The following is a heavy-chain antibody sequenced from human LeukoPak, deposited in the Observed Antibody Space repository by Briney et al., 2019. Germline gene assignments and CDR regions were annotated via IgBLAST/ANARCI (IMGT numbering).Heavy chain of an antibody. J-gene: IGHJ4*02. CDR2: INPSGGST. CDR1: GYTFTSYY. V-gene: IGHV1-46*01. CDR3: ARGGKNIAAAGHFDY. D-gene: IGHD6-13*01. Sequence: GASVKVSCKASGYTFTSYYMHWVRQAPGQGLEWMGIINPSGGSTSYAQKFQGRVTLTRDTFTSTVYMELSSLRSEDTAVYYCARGGKNIAAAGHFDYWGQGTLVTVSS.